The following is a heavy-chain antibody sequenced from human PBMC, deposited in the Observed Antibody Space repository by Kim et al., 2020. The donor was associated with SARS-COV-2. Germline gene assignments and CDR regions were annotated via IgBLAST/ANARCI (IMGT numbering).Heavy chain of an antibody. J-gene: IGHJ6*02. CDR1: GGSISSSSW. CDR2: IYHSGST. CDR3: ARGNSGTLMTYYFYGVDV. D-gene: IGHD1-26*01. V-gene: IGHV4-4*02. Sequence: SETLSLTCAVSGGSISSSSWWSWVRQPPGKGLEWIGEIYHSGSTNYNPSLKSRVTMSVDKSKNQFSLNLSSVTAADTAVYYCARGNSGTLMTYYFYGVDVWGQGTTVTVSS.